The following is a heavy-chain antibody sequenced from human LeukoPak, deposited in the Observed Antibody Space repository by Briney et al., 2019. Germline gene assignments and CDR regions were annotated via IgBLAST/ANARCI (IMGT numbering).Heavy chain of an antibody. D-gene: IGHD3-22*01. J-gene: IGHJ4*02. Sequence: GGSLRLSCAASGFTVSSNYMSWVRQAPGKGLEWVSVIYSGGRTYYADSVKGRFTISRDNSKNTLYLQMNSLRAEDTAVYYCARRGTYYYDSSGYYSLFDYWGQGTLVTVSS. V-gene: IGHV3-53*01. CDR3: ARRGTYYYDSSGYYSLFDY. CDR2: IYSGGRT. CDR1: GFTVSSNY.